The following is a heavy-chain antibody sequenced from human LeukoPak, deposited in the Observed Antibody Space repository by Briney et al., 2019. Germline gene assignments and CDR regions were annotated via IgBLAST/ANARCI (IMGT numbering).Heavy chain of an antibody. V-gene: IGHV4-34*01. CDR3: ARGGGGSSSSRVPFNWFDP. CDR1: GGSFSGYY. D-gene: IGHD6-6*01. Sequence: PSETLSLTCAVYGGSFSGYYWSWIRQPPGKGLEWIGEINHSGSTNYNPSLKSRVTISVDTSKNQFSLKLSSVTAADTAVYYCARGGGGSSSSRVPFNWFDPWGQGTLVTVSS. J-gene: IGHJ5*02. CDR2: INHSGST.